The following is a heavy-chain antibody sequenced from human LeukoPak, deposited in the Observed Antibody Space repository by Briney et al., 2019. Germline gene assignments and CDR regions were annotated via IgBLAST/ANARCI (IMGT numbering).Heavy chain of an antibody. V-gene: IGHV4-34*01. Sequence: KPSATLSLTCAVYGGSFSGYYWSWIRQPPGKGLEWIGENNHSGSTNYNPSLKSRVTISVDTSKNQFSLKLSSVTAADTAVYYCARVPAEYYDFDSAWFDPWGQGTLVTVSS. CDR2: NNHSGST. CDR3: ARVPAEYYDFDSAWFDP. J-gene: IGHJ5*02. CDR1: GGSFSGYY. D-gene: IGHD3-3*01.